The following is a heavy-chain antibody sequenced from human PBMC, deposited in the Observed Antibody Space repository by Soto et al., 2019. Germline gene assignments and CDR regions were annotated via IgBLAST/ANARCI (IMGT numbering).Heavy chain of an antibody. Sequence: SETLFLNCTVSGGSISTSVYYWGWIRQPPGRGLEWMANIYYSGSAYYNPSLKSRVSTSVDTSKNQFSLKLRSVTAADTAVYYCARQGSRAFDIWGQGTMVT. V-gene: IGHV4-39*01. CDR1: GGSISTSVYY. D-gene: IGHD2-15*01. CDR3: ARQGSRAFDI. CDR2: IYYSGSA. J-gene: IGHJ3*02.